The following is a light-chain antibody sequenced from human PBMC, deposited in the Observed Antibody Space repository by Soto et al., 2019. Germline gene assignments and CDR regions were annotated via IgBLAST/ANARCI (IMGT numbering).Light chain of an antibody. J-gene: IGLJ2*01. CDR2: GNN. CDR1: CSNIGAGYD. V-gene: IGLV1-40*01. Sequence: QSVVTQPPSVSGAPGQRVTISCTGSCSNIGAGYDVHWYQQFPGRAPKLLMYGNNNRPSGVPDRFSGSKSGTSASLDITGLQADDEADYYCQSFDTRLNSVVFGGRTKLTVL. CDR3: QSFDTRLNSVV.